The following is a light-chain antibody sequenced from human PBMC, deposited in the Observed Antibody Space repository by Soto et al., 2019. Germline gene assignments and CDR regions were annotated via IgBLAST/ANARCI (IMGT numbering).Light chain of an antibody. CDR2: KNN. CDR1: SSNIGSNY. Sequence: QSALTQPPSASGTPGQRVTISCSGSSSNIGSNYVYWYQQLPGTAPKLLIYKNNQRPSGVPDRFSGYKSGTSASQTISEPLSEDEADYYCAAWDDSLEVFGTGTKVTVL. V-gene: IGLV1-47*01. CDR3: AAWDDSLEV. J-gene: IGLJ1*01.